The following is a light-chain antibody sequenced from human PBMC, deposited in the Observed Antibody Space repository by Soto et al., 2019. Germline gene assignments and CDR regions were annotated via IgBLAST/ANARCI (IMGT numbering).Light chain of an antibody. V-gene: IGLV6-57*04. CDR2: EDN. CDR1: SGSIAINY. Sequence: NFMLTQPHSVSESPGKTVTISCTRSSGSIAINYVQWYQQRPGSAPTTVIYEDNQRPSGVPDRFSGSIDSSSNSASLTISGLKTEDEADYYCQSYDSSNVVFGGGTKLTVL. CDR3: QSYDSSNVV. J-gene: IGLJ2*01.